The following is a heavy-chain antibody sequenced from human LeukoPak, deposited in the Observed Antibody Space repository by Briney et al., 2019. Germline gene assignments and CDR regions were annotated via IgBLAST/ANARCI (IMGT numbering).Heavy chain of an antibody. J-gene: IGHJ4*02. D-gene: IGHD6-13*01. CDR1: GYTLTELS. CDR2: FDPEDGET. V-gene: IGHV1-24*01. CDR3: ATDLASIAAAGNSDY. Sequence: ASVKVSCKVSGYTLTELSMHWVRQAPGKGLEWMGGFDPEDGETIYAQKFQDRVTMTEDTSTDTAYMELSSLRSEDTAVYYCATDLASIAAAGNSDYWGQGTLVTVSS.